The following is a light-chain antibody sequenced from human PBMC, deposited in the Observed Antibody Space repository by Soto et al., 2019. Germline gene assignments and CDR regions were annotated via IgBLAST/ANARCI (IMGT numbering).Light chain of an antibody. Sequence: DIQMTQSPSTLSASVGDRVTITCRASQRTSGWLAWYQQKPGKAPKLLMYKVSTLESGVPSRFSGSGSETDFTLTISSLQPDDFATYYCQQHNSLYTFGQGTKLEIK. V-gene: IGKV1-5*03. J-gene: IGKJ2*01. CDR3: QQHNSLYT. CDR2: KVS. CDR1: QRTSGW.